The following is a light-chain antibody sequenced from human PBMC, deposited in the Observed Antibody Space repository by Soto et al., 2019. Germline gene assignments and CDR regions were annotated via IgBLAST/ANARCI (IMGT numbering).Light chain of an antibody. CDR1: QSVSSSY. V-gene: IGKV3-20*01. CDR2: GAS. J-gene: IGKJ1*01. CDR3: QQYAVWPPQT. Sequence: EIVLTQSPGTLSLSTGERATLSFRASQSVSSSYVAWYQQKPGQAPTLLIYGASIRAAGIPDRFSGSGSGTEFTLTISSLQPEDFAVYYCQQYAVWPPQTFGQGTKV.